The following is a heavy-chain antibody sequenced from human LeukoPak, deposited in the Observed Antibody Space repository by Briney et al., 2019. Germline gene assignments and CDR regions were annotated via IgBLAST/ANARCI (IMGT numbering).Heavy chain of an antibody. Sequence: GGSLRLSCTASGFTFSSYAMSWVRQAPGKGLEWVSAISGNDGSTYYADSVKGRFTISRDNSKNTLYLQMNSLRAEDTAVYYCVRGGESTWSWGQGTLVTVSS. D-gene: IGHD2-15*01. V-gene: IGHV3-23*01. CDR3: VRGGESTWS. CDR2: ISGNDGST. CDR1: GFTFSSYA. J-gene: IGHJ5*02.